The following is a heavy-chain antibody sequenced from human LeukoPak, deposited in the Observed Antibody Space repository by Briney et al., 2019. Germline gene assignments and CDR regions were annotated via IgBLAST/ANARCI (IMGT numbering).Heavy chain of an antibody. Sequence: SVKVSCKASGGTFSSYAISWVRQAPGQGLEWMGGIIPIFGTANYAQKFQGRVTMTRDTSTSTVYMELSSLRSEDTAVYYCATPNSYGYGFDYWGQGTLVTVSS. J-gene: IGHJ4*02. CDR2: IIPIFGTA. CDR1: GGTFSSYA. V-gene: IGHV1-69*05. D-gene: IGHD5-18*01. CDR3: ATPNSYGYGFDY.